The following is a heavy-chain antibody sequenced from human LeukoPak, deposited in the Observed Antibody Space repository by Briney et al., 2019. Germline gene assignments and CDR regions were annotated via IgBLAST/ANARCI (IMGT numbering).Heavy chain of an antibody. CDR1: GGSISSYY. J-gene: IGHJ6*02. D-gene: IGHD3-10*02. V-gene: IGHV4-59*01. CDR3: ASVLGVTGHYGMDV. CDR2: IYYSGST. Sequence: SETLSLTCTVSGGSISSYYWSWIRQPPGKGLEWIGYIYYSGSTNYNPSLKSRVTISVDTSKNQFSLKLSSVTAADTAVYYCASVLGVTGHYGMDVWGQGTTATVSS.